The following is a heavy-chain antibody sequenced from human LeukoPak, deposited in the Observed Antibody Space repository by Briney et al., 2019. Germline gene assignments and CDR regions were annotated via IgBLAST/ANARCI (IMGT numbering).Heavy chain of an antibody. D-gene: IGHD6-19*01. V-gene: IGHV3-30*18. J-gene: IGHJ5*01. Sequence: GGSLRLSCAASGFTFNNYGMQWVRHTPGKGLEWVTVISHDGSVKHYADSVKGRFTISRDTSKNTVYLQMNSLRPEDTAVYYCAKEGTTYSSTWFDSWGQGTLVTVSS. CDR3: AKEGTTYSSTWFDS. CDR2: ISHDGSVK. CDR1: GFTFNNYG.